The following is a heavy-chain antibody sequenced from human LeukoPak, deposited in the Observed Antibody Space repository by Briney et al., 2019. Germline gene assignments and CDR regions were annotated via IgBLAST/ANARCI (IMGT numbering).Heavy chain of an antibody. D-gene: IGHD6-19*01. CDR2: ISGSGDRT. V-gene: IGHV3-23*01. CDR1: AFTFSSYA. CDR3: ARCPAKGLGLNWFDP. J-gene: IGHJ5*02. Sequence: GGSLRLSCAASAFTFSSYAMTWVRQAPGKGLEWVSTISGSGDRTYYAGSVKGRFTISRDNAKNSLYLQMNSLRAEDTAVYYCARCPAKGLGLNWFDPWGQGTLVTVSS.